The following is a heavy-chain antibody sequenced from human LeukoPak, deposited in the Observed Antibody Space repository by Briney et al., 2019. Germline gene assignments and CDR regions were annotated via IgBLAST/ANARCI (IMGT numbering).Heavy chain of an antibody. D-gene: IGHD2-15*01. CDR3: TRGRATPSRLFFDYYFMDV. CDR2: INQAERT. Sequence: PSETLSLTCAVHGGSLTGYSWAWVRQSPGEGLEWIGEINQAERTIYSPSLESRVSISLEASKNQFFLQLTSVAAADTAMYYCTRGRATPSRLFFDYYFMDVWGPGTPVTVSS. V-gene: IGHV4-34*01. J-gene: IGHJ6*03. CDR1: GGSLTGYS.